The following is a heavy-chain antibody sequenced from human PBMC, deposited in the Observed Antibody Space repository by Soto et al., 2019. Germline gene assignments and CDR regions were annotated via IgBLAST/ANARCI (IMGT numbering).Heavy chain of an antibody. J-gene: IGHJ4*02. Sequence: VASVKVSCKASGGTFSSYAISWVRQAPGQGLEWMGGIIPIFGTANYAQKFQGRVTITADESTSTAYMELSSLRSEDTAVYYCASFVDTAMVFQGNYFDYWGQGTLVTVSS. D-gene: IGHD5-18*01. CDR3: ASFVDTAMVFQGNYFDY. V-gene: IGHV1-69*13. CDR2: IIPIFGTA. CDR1: GGTFSSYA.